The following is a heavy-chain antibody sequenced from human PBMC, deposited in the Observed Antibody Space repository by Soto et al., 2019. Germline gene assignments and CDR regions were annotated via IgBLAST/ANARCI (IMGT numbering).Heavy chain of an antibody. J-gene: IGHJ4*02. V-gene: IGHV1-3*01. CDR1: GYTFTIYA. D-gene: IGHD3-22*01. CDR3: ARSSGYYYLEY. Sequence: VSVNLYCKTAGYTFTIYAMHWVRQAPGQRLEWMGWINAGNGNTKYSQQFQGRVTITRDTSASTAYMELSSLRSEDTAVYYCARSSGYYYLEYWGQGTLVTVSS. CDR2: INAGNGNT.